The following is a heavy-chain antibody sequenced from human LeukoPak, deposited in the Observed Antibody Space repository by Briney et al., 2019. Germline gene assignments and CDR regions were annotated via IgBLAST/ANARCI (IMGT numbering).Heavy chain of an antibody. J-gene: IGHJ6*02. V-gene: IGHV5-51*01. CDR2: IYPGDSDT. Sequence: GESLKISCKGSGYSFTSYWIGWVRQMPGKGLEWMGIIYPGDSDTRYSPSFQGQVTISADKSISTAYLQWSSLKASDTAMYYCARHGLTVTIPSRRNYYYGMDVWGQGTTVTVSS. D-gene: IGHD4-17*01. CDR1: GYSFTSYW. CDR3: ARHGLTVTIPSRRNYYYGMDV.